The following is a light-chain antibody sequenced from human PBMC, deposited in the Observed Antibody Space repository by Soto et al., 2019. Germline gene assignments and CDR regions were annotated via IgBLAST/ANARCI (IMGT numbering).Light chain of an antibody. CDR3: PQHNGWPLT. CDR2: GVS. V-gene: IGKV3-15*01. J-gene: IGKJ4*01. CDR1: QTLNNY. Sequence: EIVMTQSPATLSVFLGETATLSCRASQTLNNYLAWYQQKPGQAPRLLIYGVSTRATGIPARFSGSGSGTTFTLAINNMQSEDSVVYYCPQHNGWPLTFGEGTKVEIK.